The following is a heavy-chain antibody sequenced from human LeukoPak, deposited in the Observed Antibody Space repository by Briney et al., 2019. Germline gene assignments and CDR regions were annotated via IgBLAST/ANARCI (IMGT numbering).Heavy chain of an antibody. CDR3: ARDLSSSALSHYYYYYMDV. CDR2: ISSSGSTI. CDR1: GFTFSSYE. Sequence: PGGSLRLSCAASGFTFSSYEMNWVRQAPGKGLEWVSYISSSGSTIYYADSVKGRFTISRDNAKNSLYLQMNSLRAEDTAVYYCARDLSSSALSHYYYYYMDVWGKGTTVTVSS. D-gene: IGHD6-6*01. J-gene: IGHJ6*03. V-gene: IGHV3-48*03.